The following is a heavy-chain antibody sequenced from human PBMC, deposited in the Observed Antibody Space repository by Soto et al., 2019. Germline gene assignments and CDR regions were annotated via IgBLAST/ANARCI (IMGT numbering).Heavy chain of an antibody. D-gene: IGHD5-18*01. CDR1: GYTFTSYG. CDR2: ISAYNGNT. CDR3: ARRAVWLIRSDYYYGMDV. V-gene: IGHV1-18*01. Sequence: QVQLVQSGAEVKKPGASVKVSCKASGYTFTSYGISWVRQAPGQGLEWMGWISAYNGNTNYAQKLQGRVTMTTDTSTSTDYMELRSLRSDDTAVYYCARRAVWLIRSDYYYGMDVWGQGTTVTVSS. J-gene: IGHJ6*02.